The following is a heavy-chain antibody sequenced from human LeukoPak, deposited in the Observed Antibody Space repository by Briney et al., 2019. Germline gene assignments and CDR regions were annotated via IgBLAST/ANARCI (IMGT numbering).Heavy chain of an antibody. J-gene: IGHJ4*02. V-gene: IGHV3-23*01. CDR2: ISGSGGST. D-gene: IGHD3-22*01. CDR3: AFFYDSSGYYPTGVLDY. Sequence: GGSLRLSCAASGFTFGSYAMNWVRQAPGKGLEWVSAISGSGGSTYYADSVKGRFTISRDNSKNTLYLQMNSLRAEDTAVYYCAFFYDSSGYYPTGVLDYWGQGTLVTVSS. CDR1: GFTFGSYA.